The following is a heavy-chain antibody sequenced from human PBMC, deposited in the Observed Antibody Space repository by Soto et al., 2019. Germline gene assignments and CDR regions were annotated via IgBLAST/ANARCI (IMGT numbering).Heavy chain of an antibody. V-gene: IGHV1-2*04. CDR1: GYTFTGYY. D-gene: IGHD2-15*01. CDR3: ARGVGYCSGGSCFYWFDP. J-gene: IGHJ5*02. Sequence: RASVKVSCKASGYTFTGYYMHWVRQAPGQGLEWMGWINPNSGGTNYAQKFQGWVTMTRDTSISTAYMELSRLRPDDTAVYYCARGVGYCSGGSCFYWFDPWGQGTLVTVSS. CDR2: INPNSGGT.